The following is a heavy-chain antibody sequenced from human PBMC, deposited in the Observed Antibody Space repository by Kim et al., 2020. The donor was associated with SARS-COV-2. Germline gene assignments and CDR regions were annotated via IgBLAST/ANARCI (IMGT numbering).Heavy chain of an antibody. D-gene: IGHD2-21*02. Sequence: YVDSVKGRFTTSREHAKNSLYLQRNSLRADDTAVYYCARPPFPGYAGDWDYWGQGTLVTVPS. V-gene: IGHV3-7*01. CDR3: ARPPFPGYAGDWDY. J-gene: IGHJ4*02.